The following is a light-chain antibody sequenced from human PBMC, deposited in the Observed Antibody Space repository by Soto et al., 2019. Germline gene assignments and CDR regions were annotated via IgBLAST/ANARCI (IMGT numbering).Light chain of an antibody. J-gene: IGKJ2*02. Sequence: IVLTQSPATLSLSPGERATLSCRASQSVSSYLAWYQQKPGQAPRLLIYDASNRATGIPARFSGSGSGTDFTLTISRLEPEDFAVYYCQQRSNWPCTFGQGTKLEIK. CDR1: QSVSSY. CDR2: DAS. V-gene: IGKV3-11*01. CDR3: QQRSNWPCT.